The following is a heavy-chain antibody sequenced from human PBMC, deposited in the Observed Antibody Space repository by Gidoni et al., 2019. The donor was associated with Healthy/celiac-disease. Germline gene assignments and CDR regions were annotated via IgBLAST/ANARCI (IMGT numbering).Heavy chain of an antibody. Sequence: QVQLQESGPGLVKPSQTLSLTCTVSGGSISSGGYYWSWIRQHPGKVLEWIGYIYYSGSTYYNPSLKSRVTISVDTSKNQFSLKLSSVTAADTAVYYCAREVRYCSSTSCYSRDNYYYYYYMDVWGKGTTVTVSS. CDR2: IYYSGST. D-gene: IGHD2-2*02. V-gene: IGHV4-31*03. CDR3: AREVRYCSSTSCYSRDNYYYYYYMDV. CDR1: GGSISSGGYY. J-gene: IGHJ6*03.